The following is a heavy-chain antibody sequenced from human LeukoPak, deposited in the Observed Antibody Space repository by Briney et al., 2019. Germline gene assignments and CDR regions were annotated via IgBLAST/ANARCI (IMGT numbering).Heavy chain of an antibody. CDR2: HYNSGIN. J-gene: IGHJ4*01. V-gene: IGHV4-59*08. Sequence: TLSLTCTVSGGSISGYYWTWIRQLPGKGLEWIGHHYNSGINNFKPSLKSRVTVSVDTSKNQFFLRLTSVTAADTAVYYCARSVPSLDYHFDSWGHGTLVTVS. CDR1: GGSISGYY. D-gene: IGHD4-11*01. CDR3: ARSVPSLDYHFDS.